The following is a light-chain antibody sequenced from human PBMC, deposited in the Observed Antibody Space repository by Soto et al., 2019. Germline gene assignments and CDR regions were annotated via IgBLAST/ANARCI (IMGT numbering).Light chain of an antibody. Sequence: AIQMTQFPSSLSASVGDRVTITCRASQDIRSDLGWYQQRPGKAPQLLIYATSSLQSGVPSRFSGSGSGTDFTLTITSLQPEDYATYHCLQVSKYPLTFGGGTKVEI. CDR2: ATS. J-gene: IGKJ4*01. V-gene: IGKV1-6*01. CDR1: QDIRSD. CDR3: LQVSKYPLT.